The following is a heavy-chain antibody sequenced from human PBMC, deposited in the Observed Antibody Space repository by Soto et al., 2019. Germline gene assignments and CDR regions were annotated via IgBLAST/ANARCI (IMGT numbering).Heavy chain of an antibody. J-gene: IGHJ5*02. CDR2: ISSSGAST. CDR1: GFTLTNYA. CDR3: AKGYYDILTGYYS. V-gene: IGHV3-23*01. D-gene: IGHD3-9*01. Sequence: GGSLRLSCAASGFTLTNYAMSWVRQAPGKGLEWVSGISSSGASTYYADSVKGRFTISRDNSKNTLYLQMNSLRAEDTAVYYCAKGYYDILTGYYSWGQGTLVTVSS.